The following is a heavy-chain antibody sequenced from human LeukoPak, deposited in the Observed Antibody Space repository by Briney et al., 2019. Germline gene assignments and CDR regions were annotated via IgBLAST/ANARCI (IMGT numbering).Heavy chain of an antibody. CDR3: ARPRGYSYGYAFDY. V-gene: IGHV4-34*01. J-gene: IGHJ4*02. CDR2: INHSGST. Sequence: SETLSLTCAVYGGSFSGYYWSWIRQPPGKGLEWIGEINHSGSTNYNPSLKSRVTISVDTPKNQFSLKLSSVTAADTAVYYCARPRGYSYGYAFDYWGQGTLVTVSS. D-gene: IGHD5-18*01. CDR1: GGSFSGYY.